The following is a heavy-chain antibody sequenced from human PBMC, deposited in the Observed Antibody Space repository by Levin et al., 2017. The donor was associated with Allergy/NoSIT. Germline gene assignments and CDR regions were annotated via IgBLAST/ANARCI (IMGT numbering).Heavy chain of an antibody. V-gene: IGHV3-13*01. CDR3: ARGANWGPQDAFDS. Sequence: PSETLSLTCAASGFTFSSYDMHWVRQATGKGLEWVSAIGTAGDTYYPGSVKGRFTISRENAKNSLYLQMNSLRAGDTAVYYCARGANWGPQDAFDSWGQGTMVTVSS. J-gene: IGHJ3*02. D-gene: IGHD7-27*01. CDR1: GFTFSSYD. CDR2: IGTAGDT.